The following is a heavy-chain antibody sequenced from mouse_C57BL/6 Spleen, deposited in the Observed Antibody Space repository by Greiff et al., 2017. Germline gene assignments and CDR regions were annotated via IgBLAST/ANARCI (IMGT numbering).Heavy chain of an antibody. Sequence: QVQLQQSGAELARPGASVKLSCKASGYTFTSYGISWVKQRTGQGLEWIGEIYPRSGNTYYNEKFKGKATLTADKSSSTAYMELRSLTAEDSAVYVCARWYYSNYPYYAMDYWGQGTSVTVSS. CDR1: GYTFTSYG. J-gene: IGHJ4*01. CDR3: ARWYYSNYPYYAMDY. CDR2: IYPRSGNT. V-gene: IGHV1-81*01. D-gene: IGHD2-5*01.